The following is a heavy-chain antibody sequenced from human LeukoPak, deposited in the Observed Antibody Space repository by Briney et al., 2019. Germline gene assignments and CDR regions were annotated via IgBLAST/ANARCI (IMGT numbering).Heavy chain of an antibody. CDR2: IYPSGST. CDR3: ARVYCSSTSCYSFDY. D-gene: IGHD2-2*01. V-gene: IGHV4-30-2*01. Sequence: SETLSLTCAVSGGSINTGGYSWSWIRQPPGKGLEWIGYIYPSGSTNYNPSLKSRVTISVDTSKNQFSLKLSSVTAADTAVYYCARVYCSSTSCYSFDYWGQGTLVTVSS. CDR1: GGSINTGGYS. J-gene: IGHJ4*02.